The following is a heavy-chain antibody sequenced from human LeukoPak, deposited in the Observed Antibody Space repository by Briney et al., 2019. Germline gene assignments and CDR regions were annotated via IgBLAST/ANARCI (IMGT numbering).Heavy chain of an antibody. J-gene: IGHJ4*02. CDR2: IIPIFGTA. Sequence: ASVKVSCTASGGTFSSYAISWVRQAPGQGLEWMGGIIPIFGTANYAQKFQGRVTITADESTSTAYMELSSLRSEDTAVYYCASNPLRGIVVVTAYYFDYWGQGTLVTVSS. CDR1: GGTFSSYA. D-gene: IGHD2-21*02. CDR3: ASNPLRGIVVVTAYYFDY. V-gene: IGHV1-69*13.